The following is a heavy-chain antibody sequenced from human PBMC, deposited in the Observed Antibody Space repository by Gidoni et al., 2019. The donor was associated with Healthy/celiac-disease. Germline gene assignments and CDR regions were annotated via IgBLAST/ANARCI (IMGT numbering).Heavy chain of an antibody. Sequence: QVQLQESGPGLVKPSETLSLTCAVSGYSISSGYYWGWIRQPPGKGLEWIGSIYHSGSTYYNPSLKSRVTISVDTSKNQFSLKLSSVTAADTAVYYCARVVKTQVFDIWGQGTMVTVSS. CDR1: GYSISSGYY. CDR3: ARVVKTQVFDI. CDR2: IYHSGST. J-gene: IGHJ3*02. V-gene: IGHV4-38-2*01. D-gene: IGHD6-6*01.